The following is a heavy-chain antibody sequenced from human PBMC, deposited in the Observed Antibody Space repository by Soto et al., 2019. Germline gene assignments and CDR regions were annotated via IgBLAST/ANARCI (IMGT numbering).Heavy chain of an antibody. CDR3: ARDYYGMDV. V-gene: IGHV4-30-2*06. Sequence: SSETLSLTCTVSGGSISSGGYSWTWIRQSPGKGLEWIGYTYQSGSAYYNPSLKSRVTISVDRSKNQFSLNLTSVTAADTAVYYCARDYYGMDVWGQGTTVTVSS. CDR2: TYQSGSA. J-gene: IGHJ6*02. CDR1: GGSISSGGYS.